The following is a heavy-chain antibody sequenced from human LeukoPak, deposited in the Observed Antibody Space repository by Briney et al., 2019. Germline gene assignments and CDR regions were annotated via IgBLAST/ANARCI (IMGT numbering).Heavy chain of an antibody. Sequence: GGSLRLSCAASGFTFSSYAMHWVRQAPGKGLEWVAVISYDGSNKYYADSVKGRFTISRDNSKNTLYLQMNSLRAEDTAVYYCARDLEMATIPADYWGQGTLVTVSS. J-gene: IGHJ4*02. CDR1: GFTFSSYA. V-gene: IGHV3-30-3*01. CDR2: ISYDGSNK. D-gene: IGHD5-24*01. CDR3: ARDLEMATIPADY.